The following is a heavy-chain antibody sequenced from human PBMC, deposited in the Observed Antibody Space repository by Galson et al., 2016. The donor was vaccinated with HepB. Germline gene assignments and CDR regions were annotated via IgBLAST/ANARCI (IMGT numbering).Heavy chain of an antibody. CDR1: GFTFSSYA. CDR3: AREYHVWGSYRQYYFDY. D-gene: IGHD3-16*02. Sequence: SLRLSCAASGFTFSSYAMHWVRQAPGKGLEWVAVISYDGSNKYYADSVKGRFTISRDNSKNTLYLQMNSLRAEDTAVYYCAREYHVWGSYRQYYFDYWGQGTLVTVSS. V-gene: IGHV3-30*04. CDR2: ISYDGSNK. J-gene: IGHJ4*02.